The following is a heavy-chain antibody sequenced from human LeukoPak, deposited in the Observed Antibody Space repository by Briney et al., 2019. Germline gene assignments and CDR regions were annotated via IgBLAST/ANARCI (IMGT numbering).Heavy chain of an antibody. V-gene: IGHV4-39*07. CDR2: IYTSGST. D-gene: IGHD5-24*01. CDR3: ARGVATINYYYYYGMDV. Sequence: SETLSLTCTVSGGSISSSSYYWGWIRQPPGKGLEWIGSIYTSGSTNYNPSLKSRVTISVDTSKNRFSLKLSSVTAADTAVYYCARGVATINYYYYYGMDVWGQGTTVTVSS. J-gene: IGHJ6*02. CDR1: GGSISSSSYY.